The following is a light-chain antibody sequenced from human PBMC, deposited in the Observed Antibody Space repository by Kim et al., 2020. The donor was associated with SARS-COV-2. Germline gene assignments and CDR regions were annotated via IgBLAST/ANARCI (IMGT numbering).Light chain of an antibody. Sequence: ASVGDRDTITCQASQDISNYLNWYQQKPGKAPKLLIYDASNLETGVPSRFSGSGSGTDFTFTISSLQPEDIATYYCQQYDNLPRYSFGQGTKLEI. CDR1: QDISNY. J-gene: IGKJ2*03. CDR2: DAS. CDR3: QQYDNLPRYS. V-gene: IGKV1-33*01.